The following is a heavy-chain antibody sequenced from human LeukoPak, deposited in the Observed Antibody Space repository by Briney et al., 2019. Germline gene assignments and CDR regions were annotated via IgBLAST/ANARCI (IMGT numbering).Heavy chain of an antibody. D-gene: IGHD2-21*02. Sequence: PGGSLRLSCVASEFNFFSYGMQWVRQAPGKGLVWVSRIFADGSTTSYADSVKGRFTISRDNAKNTLYLQMNSLRAEDTGVYYCARELPREVTLDYWGQGTLVTVSP. CDR1: EFNFFSYG. J-gene: IGHJ4*01. CDR2: IFADGSTT. V-gene: IGHV3-74*01. CDR3: ARELPREVTLDY.